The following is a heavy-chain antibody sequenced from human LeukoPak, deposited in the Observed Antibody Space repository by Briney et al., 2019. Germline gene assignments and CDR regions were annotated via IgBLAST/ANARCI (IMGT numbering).Heavy chain of an antibody. D-gene: IGHD1-26*01. J-gene: IGHJ4*02. CDR2: IKSKVSGGTA. CDR3: VADAVGGSRGVDY. V-gene: IGHV3-15*01. CDR1: GFIFSDAW. Sequence: GGSLRLSCAATGFIFSDAWMGWVRQSPGKGLEWVGLIKSKVSGGTADSAAPVKGRFTISRDDSKNTLLLQMNSLKTEDTALYYCVADAVGGSRGVDYWGQGTLVTVSS.